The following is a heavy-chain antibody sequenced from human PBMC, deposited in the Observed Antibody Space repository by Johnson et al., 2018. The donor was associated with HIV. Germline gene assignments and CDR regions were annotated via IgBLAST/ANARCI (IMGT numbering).Heavy chain of an antibody. CDR2: ISYDGSNK. V-gene: IGHV3-30-3*01. D-gene: IGHD2-21*01. Sequence: QVQLVESGGGLIQPGGSLRLSCAASGFTVSSNYMSWVRQAPGKGLEWVAVISYDGSNKYYADSVKGRFTISRDNSKNMLYLQMNSLRAEDTAVYYCAREESIVVVIAIQAFDIWGQGTVVSVSS. CDR3: AREESIVVVIAIQAFDI. J-gene: IGHJ3*02. CDR1: GFTVSSNY.